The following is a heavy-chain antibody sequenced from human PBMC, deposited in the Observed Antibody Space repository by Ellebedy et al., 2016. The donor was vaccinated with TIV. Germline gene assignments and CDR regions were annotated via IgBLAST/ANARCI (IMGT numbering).Heavy chain of an antibody. CDR1: GFTFSSYW. CDR3: ARDRGTGALDY. J-gene: IGHJ4*02. CDR2: IKQDGSEK. Sequence: GGSLRLXXAASGFTFSSYWMSWVRQAPGKGLEWVANIKQDGSEKYYVDSVKGRFTISRDNAKNSLYLQMNSLRAEDTAVYYCARDRGTGALDYWGQGTLVTVSS. V-gene: IGHV3-7*04. D-gene: IGHD2-8*02.